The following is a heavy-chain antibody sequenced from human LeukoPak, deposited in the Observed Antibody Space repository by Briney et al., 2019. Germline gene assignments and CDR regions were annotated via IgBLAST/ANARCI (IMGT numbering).Heavy chain of an antibody. V-gene: IGHV3-23*01. CDR2: ISGSGGST. J-gene: IGHJ5*02. CDR1: GFTFSRYA. D-gene: IGHD1-26*01. Sequence: GGSLRLSCAASGFTFSRYAMSWVRQAPGKGLEWVSAISGSGGSTYYADSVKGRFTISRDNSKHTLYLQMNSLRAEDTAVYYCAILGSTWFDPWGQGTLVTVSS. CDR3: AILGSTWFDP.